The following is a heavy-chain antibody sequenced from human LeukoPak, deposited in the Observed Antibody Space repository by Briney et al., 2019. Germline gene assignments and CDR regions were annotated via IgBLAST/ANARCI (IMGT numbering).Heavy chain of an antibody. CDR3: ASKHQWSDGFDI. Sequence: SETLSLTCTVSGVSLTHSSWTWIRQPAGKGLEWIGRIYSRGTMDYNPSLTSRVTMSIDRSNNQFSLRLTSVTAADAAVYYCASKHQWSDGFDIRGQGTTVTVSS. V-gene: IGHV4-4*07. D-gene: IGHD2-15*01. J-gene: IGHJ3*02. CDR1: GVSLTHSS. CDR2: IYSRGTM.